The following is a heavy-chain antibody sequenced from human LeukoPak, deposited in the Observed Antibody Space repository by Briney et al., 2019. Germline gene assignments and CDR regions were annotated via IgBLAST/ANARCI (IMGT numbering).Heavy chain of an antibody. D-gene: IGHD1-26*01. CDR3: ARIIAGATGVYYVDI. CDR1: GSSFNNYA. CDR2: IISFFDTT. J-gene: IGHJ6*03. Sequence: GSSVKVSCKVSGSSFNNYAIAWVRQAPGQGLEWMGGIISFFDTTDFAQRFQGRVTISADESSSTVYMELSSLRSEDTAIYYCARIIAGATGVYYVDIWGKGTSVTVSS. V-gene: IGHV1-69*01.